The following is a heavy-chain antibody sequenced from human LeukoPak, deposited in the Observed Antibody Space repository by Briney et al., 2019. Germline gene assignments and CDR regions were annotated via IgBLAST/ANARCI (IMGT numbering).Heavy chain of an antibody. CDR1: GFTFSSYW. D-gene: IGHD3-10*01. J-gene: IGHJ4*02. CDR2: IKQDGSEK. CDR3: ARQAPYYYGSGSYCNY. Sequence: PGGSLRLSCAASGFTFSSYWMSWVRQAPGKGLEWVANIKQDGSEKYYVDSVKGRFTISRDNAKNSLYLQMNSLRAEDTAVYYCARQAPYYYGSGSYCNYWGQGTLVTVSS. V-gene: IGHV3-7*05.